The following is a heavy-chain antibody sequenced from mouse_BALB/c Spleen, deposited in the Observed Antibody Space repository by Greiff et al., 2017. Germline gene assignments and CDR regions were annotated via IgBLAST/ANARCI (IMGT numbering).Heavy chain of an antibody. D-gene: IGHD2-4*01. V-gene: IGHV14-1*02. CDR1: GFNIKDYY. CDR2: IDPENGNT. Sequence: VQLQQSGAELVRPGALVKLSCKASGFNIKDYYMHWVKQRPEQGLEWIGWIDPENGNTIYDPTFQGKASITADTSSNTSYLQLSSLTTEDTAVYYWARGSDNDECNYWGQGTTLTVSS. CDR3: ARGSDNDECNY. J-gene: IGHJ2*01.